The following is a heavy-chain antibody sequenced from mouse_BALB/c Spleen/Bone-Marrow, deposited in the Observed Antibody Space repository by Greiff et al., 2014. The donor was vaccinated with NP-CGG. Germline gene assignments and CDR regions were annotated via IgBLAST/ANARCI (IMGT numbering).Heavy chain of an antibody. V-gene: IGHV1-20*02. D-gene: IGHD1-1*01. J-gene: IGHJ2*01. CDR3: TRSGYYGSYYFDY. Sequence: EVQLQQSGPELVKPGASVKISCKASGYSFTGYFMNWVMQSHGKSLEWIGRINPYNGDTFYNQKFKGKATLTVDKSSSTAHMELRSLASEDSAVYYCTRSGYYGSYYFDYWGQGTTLTVSS. CDR2: INPYNGDT. CDR1: GYSFTGYF.